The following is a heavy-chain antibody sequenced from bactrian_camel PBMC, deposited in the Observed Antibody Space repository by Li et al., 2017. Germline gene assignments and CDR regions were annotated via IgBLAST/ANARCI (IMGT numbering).Heavy chain of an antibody. CDR1: GFTFGLYA. J-gene: IGHJ4*01. CDR2: INSGGATT. V-gene: IGHV3S40*01. D-gene: IGHD4*01. Sequence: DVQLVESGGGLVQPGGSLRVSCEASGFTFGLYAMSWVRQAPGKGLEWVSAINSGGATTYYVDSVKGRFALSRDSAENTMYLQMNNLKPEDTAVYYCAADTTEDYSDYTGCTDWGQGTQVTVS. CDR3: AADTTEDYSDYTGCTD.